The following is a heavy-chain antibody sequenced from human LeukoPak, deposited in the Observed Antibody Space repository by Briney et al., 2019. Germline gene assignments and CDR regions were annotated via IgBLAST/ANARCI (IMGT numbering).Heavy chain of an antibody. Sequence: SVKVSYKASGGTFSSYAISWVRQAPGQGLEWMGGIIPIFGTANYAQKFQGRVTITTDESTSTAYMELSSLRSEDTAVYYCAGSKVDTVYYYYMDVWGKGTTVTVSS. V-gene: IGHV1-69*05. J-gene: IGHJ6*03. D-gene: IGHD5-18*01. CDR3: AGSKVDTVYYYYMDV. CDR1: GGTFSSYA. CDR2: IIPIFGTA.